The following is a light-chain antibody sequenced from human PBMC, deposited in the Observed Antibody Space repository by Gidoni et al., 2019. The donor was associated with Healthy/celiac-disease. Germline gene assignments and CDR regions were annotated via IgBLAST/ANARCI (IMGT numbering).Light chain of an antibody. CDR1: QGISSY. J-gene: IGKJ3*01. Sequence: DIQLTQSPSFLSASVGDRVTITCRASQGISSYLAWYQQKPGKAPKLLSYAAATLQSGVPSKFSGSGSGTEFTLTISSLQPEDFATYYCQQLNSYPFTCGPGTKVDIK. V-gene: IGKV1-9*01. CDR3: QQLNSYPFT. CDR2: AAA.